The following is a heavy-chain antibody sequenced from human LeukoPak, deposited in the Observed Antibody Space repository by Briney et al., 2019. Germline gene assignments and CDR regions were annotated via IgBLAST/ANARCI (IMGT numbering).Heavy chain of an antibody. J-gene: IGHJ4*02. CDR1: GFSFSSYA. Sequence: GGSVRLSCAASGFSFSSYAISWVRQAPGKGLEWVSAISSNGGSTYYAESVKGRFTISRDNSKNTLYLQMNSLRPEDTAVYYCAKEESFGSSPIADHWGQGTLVTVTS. CDR2: ISSNGGST. V-gene: IGHV3-23*01. CDR3: AKEESFGSSPIADH. D-gene: IGHD6-13*01.